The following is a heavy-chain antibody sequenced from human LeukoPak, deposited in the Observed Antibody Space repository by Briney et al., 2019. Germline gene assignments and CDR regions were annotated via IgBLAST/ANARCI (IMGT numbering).Heavy chain of an antibody. CDR2: LDPEDGET. CDR1: GYTLTELS. D-gene: IGHD3-9*01. CDR3: ARGPKYYDLLTGYYRIGGFDY. J-gene: IGHJ4*02. V-gene: IGHV1-24*01. Sequence: ASVKVSCKVSGYTLTELSMHWVRQAPGKGLEWMGGLDPEDGETIYAQKFQGRVTMTEDSSTDTAYMELSSLRSEDTAVYYCARGPKYYDLLTGYYRIGGFDYWGQGTLVTVSS.